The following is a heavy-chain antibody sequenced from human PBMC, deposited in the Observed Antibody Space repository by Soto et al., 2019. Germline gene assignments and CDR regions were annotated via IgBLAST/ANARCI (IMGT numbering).Heavy chain of an antibody. CDR1: GYTFTGYY. CDR2: INPNSGGT. CDR3: AREGTEYSSSSSWFDP. V-gene: IGHV1-2*02. J-gene: IGHJ5*02. Sequence: QVQLVQSGAEVKKPGASVKVSCKASGYTFTGYYMHWVRQAPGQGLEWMGWINPNSGGTNYAQKFQGMVTMNRDTSISTAYMELSRLRSDDTAVYYCAREGTEYSSSSSWFDPWGQGTLVTVSS. D-gene: IGHD6-6*01.